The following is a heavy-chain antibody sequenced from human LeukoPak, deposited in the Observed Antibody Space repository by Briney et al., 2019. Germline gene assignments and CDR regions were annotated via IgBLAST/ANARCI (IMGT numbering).Heavy chain of an antibody. CDR1: GFTFSSYA. V-gene: IGHV3-15*04. D-gene: IGHD1-7*01. CDR3: TTDEDWNYARKDV. CDR2: TVSEVDGGTT. Sequence: GGSLRLSCAASGFTFSSYAMSWVRQVPGKGLEWVGQTVSEVDGGTTDYAAPVKGRFTISRDDSKSTLYLQMNSLKIEDTAVYYCTTDEDWNYARKDVWGQGATVIVSS. J-gene: IGHJ6*02.